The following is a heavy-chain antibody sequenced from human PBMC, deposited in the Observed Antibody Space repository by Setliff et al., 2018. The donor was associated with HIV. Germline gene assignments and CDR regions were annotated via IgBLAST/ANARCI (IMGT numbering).Heavy chain of an antibody. CDR2: INAGNGNT. CDR1: GYTFTDYT. Sequence: VKVSCKASGYTFTDYTIHWVRQAPGQRLEWMGWINAGNGNTKYSQKFQGRVSITRDTSASTAYMELSSLRSEDTGVYYCAIGSSNWPHRPNNYYFDYWGQGTPVTVSS. J-gene: IGHJ4*02. CDR3: AIGSSNWPHRPNNYYFDY. V-gene: IGHV1-3*01. D-gene: IGHD6-13*01.